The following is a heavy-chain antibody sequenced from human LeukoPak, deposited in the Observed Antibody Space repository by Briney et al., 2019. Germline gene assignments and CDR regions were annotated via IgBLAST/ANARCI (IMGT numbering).Heavy chain of an antibody. V-gene: IGHV3-49*04. CDR1: GFTFGDYA. CDR2: IRSKVYGGTT. J-gene: IGHJ4*02. D-gene: IGHD3-16*01. Sequence: GRSLRLSCTVSGFTFGDYAMSWVRQAPGKGLEWVGFIRSKVYGGTTEYAASVKGRFTISRDDSKSIAYLQMNSLKTEDTAVYYCTRVFGRGLPLDYWDQGTLVTVSS. CDR3: TRVFGRGLPLDY.